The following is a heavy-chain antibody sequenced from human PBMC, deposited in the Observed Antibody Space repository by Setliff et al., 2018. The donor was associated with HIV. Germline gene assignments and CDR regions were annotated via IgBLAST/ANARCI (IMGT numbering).Heavy chain of an antibody. Sequence: GGSLRLSCAASGFTFSDYWINWVRQAPGKGLEWVANINQDGSSTMYADSVKGRFTISRDNAKNTVYLQMNSLRAEDTGVYYCVRVVTFFSTGPHFDPWGQGTLVTVSS. CDR3: VRVVTFFSTGPHFDP. CDR1: GFTFSDYW. CDR2: INQDGSST. D-gene: IGHD2-21*02. V-gene: IGHV3-7*01. J-gene: IGHJ5*02.